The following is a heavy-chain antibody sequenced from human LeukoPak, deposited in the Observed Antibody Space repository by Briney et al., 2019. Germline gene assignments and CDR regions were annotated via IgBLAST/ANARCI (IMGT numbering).Heavy chain of an antibody. D-gene: IGHD1-1*01. CDR1: GGSFSGYY. CDR3: ARGTPTGGFDY. V-gene: IGHV4-34*01. J-gene: IGHJ4*02. Sequence: ASETLSLTCAVYGGSFSGYYWSWIRQPPGKGLEWIGEINHSGSTNYNPSLKSRVTISVDTSKNQFSLKLSSVTAADTAVCYCARGTPTGGFDYWGQGTLVTVSS. CDR2: INHSGST.